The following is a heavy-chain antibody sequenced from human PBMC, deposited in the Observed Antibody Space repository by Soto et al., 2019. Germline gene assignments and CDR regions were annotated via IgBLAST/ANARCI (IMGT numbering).Heavy chain of an antibody. CDR2: ISGSGGST. J-gene: IGHJ3*02. V-gene: IGHV3-23*01. CDR3: AKASGLYSSSSHAFDI. Sequence: GGSLRLSCAASGFTFSSYAMSWVRQAPGKGLEWVSAISGSGGSTYYADSVKGRFTISRDNSKNTLYLQMKSLRAEDTAVYYCAKASGLYSSSSHAFDIWGQGTMVTVSS. D-gene: IGHD6-6*01. CDR1: GFTFSSYA.